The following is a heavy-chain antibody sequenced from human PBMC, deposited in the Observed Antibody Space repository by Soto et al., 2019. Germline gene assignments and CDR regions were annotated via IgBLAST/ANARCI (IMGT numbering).Heavy chain of an antibody. CDR2: IGTAGDT. Sequence: PGGFLILYCAPIRFNFTSSGMHCVRQATGKGLEWVSAIGTAGDTYYPGSVKGRFTISRENAKNSLYLQMNSLRAEDTAVYYCASSTTPADAFDIWGQGT. V-gene: IGHV3-13*01. CDR1: RFNFTSSG. D-gene: IGHD2-2*01. J-gene: IGHJ3*02. CDR3: ASSTTPADAFDI.